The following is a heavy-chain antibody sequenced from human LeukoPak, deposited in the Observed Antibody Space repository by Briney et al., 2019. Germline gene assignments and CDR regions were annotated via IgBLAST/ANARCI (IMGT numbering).Heavy chain of an antibody. Sequence: ASVKVSFKASGYTFTGYYMHWVRQAPGQGLEWMGWIHPNSGGTNYAQKFQGRVTMTRDTSISTAYMELSRLRSDDTAVYYCARVPLGYAFDIWGQGTMVTVSS. V-gene: IGHV1-2*02. CDR3: ARVPLGYAFDI. CDR1: GYTFTGYY. J-gene: IGHJ3*02. CDR2: IHPNSGGT.